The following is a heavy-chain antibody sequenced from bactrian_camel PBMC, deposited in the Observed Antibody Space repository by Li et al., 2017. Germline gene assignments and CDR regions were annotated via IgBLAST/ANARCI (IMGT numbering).Heavy chain of an antibody. CDR1: PDYIIRTKC. D-gene: IGHD3*01. V-gene: IGHV3S53*01. Sequence: HVQLVESGGGSVQTGGSLSLSCVVSPDYIIRTKCMGWFRQAPGKEREVVAATGPSNTWYSDSVEGRFTISHDNAKNTLYLQMNSLKPEDTAIYYCAAAKGLPDLLRGGYLSARSYNYWGRGTQVTVS. CDR3: AAAKGLPDLLRGGYLSARSYNY. CDR2: TGPSNT. J-gene: IGHJ4*01.